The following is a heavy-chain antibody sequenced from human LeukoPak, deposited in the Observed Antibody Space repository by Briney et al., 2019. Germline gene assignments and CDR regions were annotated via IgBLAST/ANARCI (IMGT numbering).Heavy chain of an antibody. CDR3: ARHSSGYCSSFDY. V-gene: IGHV5-51*01. Sequence: GESLKISCQGSGYTFTNYWIGWVRQMPGKGLEWMGIIYPGDSDTRYSPSFQGQVTISADKSINTAYLQWNSLKASDTAMYYCARHSSGYCSSFDYWGQGTLVTVSS. CDR2: IYPGDSDT. D-gene: IGHD3-22*01. CDR1: GYTFTNYW. J-gene: IGHJ4*02.